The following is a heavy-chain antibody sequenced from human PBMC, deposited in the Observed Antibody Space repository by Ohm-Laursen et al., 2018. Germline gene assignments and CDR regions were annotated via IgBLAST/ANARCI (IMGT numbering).Heavy chain of an antibody. CDR2: ISGSGTDT. J-gene: IGHJ6*02. Sequence: GSLRLSCTASGFTFRSHAMNWVRQAPGKGLEWVSIISGSGTDTFYTDSVKGRFTIYGDNHRNILYLRMNSQRPEDTAIYYCARDRSYNGSPLGMDVWGQGTKVTVSS. CDR1: GFTFRSHA. CDR3: ARDRSYNGSPLGMDV. V-gene: IGHV3-23*01. D-gene: IGHD1-26*01.